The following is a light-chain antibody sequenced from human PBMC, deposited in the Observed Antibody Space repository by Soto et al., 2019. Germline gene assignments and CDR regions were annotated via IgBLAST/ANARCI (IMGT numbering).Light chain of an antibody. V-gene: IGKV1-5*03. CDR3: HHYIGHPYT. CDR2: EAS. J-gene: IGKJ2*01. CDR1: QGISTF. Sequence: DIQMTQSPSTLSASVGDRVTITCRANQGISTFLAWYQQRPGKAPNLLIYEASILESGVPSRFSGSGSGTEFTLTISSLQPDDFATYYCHHYIGHPYTFGQGTKLEIE.